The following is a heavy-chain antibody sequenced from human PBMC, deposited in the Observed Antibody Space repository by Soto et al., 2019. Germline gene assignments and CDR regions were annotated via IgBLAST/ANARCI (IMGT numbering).Heavy chain of an antibody. Sequence: GGSLRLSGVASGLTFSSYSMDWVRQAPGKGLEWVSSISSSSSYIYYADSVKGRFTISRDNAKNSRYLQMNSLRAEDTAVYYCASLAVAGPPNWGQGTLVTVSS. J-gene: IGHJ4*02. V-gene: IGHV3-21*01. CDR3: ASLAVAGPPN. D-gene: IGHD6-19*01. CDR2: ISSSSSYI. CDR1: GLTFSSYS.